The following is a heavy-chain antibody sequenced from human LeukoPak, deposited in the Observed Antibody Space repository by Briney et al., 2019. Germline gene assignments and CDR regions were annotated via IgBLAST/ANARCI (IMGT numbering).Heavy chain of an antibody. CDR1: GGSISSSSYY. Sequence: PSETLSLTCTVSGGSISSSSYYWGWIRQPPRKGLEWIGSIYYSGSTYYNPSLKSRVTISVDTSKNQFSLKLSSVTAADTAVYYCARPSRKYAFDIWGQGTMVTVSS. J-gene: IGHJ3*02. CDR3: ARPSRKYAFDI. CDR2: IYYSGST. V-gene: IGHV4-39*01.